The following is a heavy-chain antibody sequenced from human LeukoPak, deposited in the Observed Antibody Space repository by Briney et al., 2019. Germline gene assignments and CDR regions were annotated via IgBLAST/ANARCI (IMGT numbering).Heavy chain of an antibody. D-gene: IGHD3-3*01. CDR1: GGSISSSSYY. J-gene: IGHJ5*02. CDR2: IYYSGST. Sequence: PSETLSLTCTVSGGSISSSSYYWGWIRQPPGKGLEWIGSIYYSGSTYYNPSLKSRVTISVDTSKNQFSLKLSSVTAADTAVYYCASLRFLEWLPLWGFDPWGQGTLVTVSS. CDR3: ASLRFLEWLPLWGFDP. V-gene: IGHV4-39*07.